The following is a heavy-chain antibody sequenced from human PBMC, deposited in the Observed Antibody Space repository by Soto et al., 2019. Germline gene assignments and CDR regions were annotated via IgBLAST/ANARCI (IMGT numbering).Heavy chain of an antibody. CDR3: ASTCYGDNVDY. J-gene: IGHJ4*02. D-gene: IGHD4-17*01. Sequence: QVQLVQSGAEVKKPGASVKVSCKASGYTFTSYDINWVRQATGQGLEWMGWMNPNSGNSGYAQKFQGRVTMTRNISISTAYMALISLRSEDMAVYHCASTCYGDNVDYWRQGTLLTV. V-gene: IGHV1-8*01. CDR1: GYTFTSYD. CDR2: MNPNSGNS.